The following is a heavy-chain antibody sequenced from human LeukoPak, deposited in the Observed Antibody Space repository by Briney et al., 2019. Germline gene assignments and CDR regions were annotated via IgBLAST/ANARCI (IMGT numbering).Heavy chain of an antibody. CDR2: INHSGST. J-gene: IGHJ4*02. V-gene: IGHV4-34*01. CDR3: ARANYRGYSYGFVY. Sequence: PSETLSLTCAVYGGSFSGYYWSWIRQPPGKGLEWIGEINHSGSTNYNPSLKSRVTISVDTSKNQFSLKLSSETAADTAVYYCARANYRGYSYGFVYWGQGTLVTVSS. CDR1: GGSFSGYY. D-gene: IGHD5-18*01.